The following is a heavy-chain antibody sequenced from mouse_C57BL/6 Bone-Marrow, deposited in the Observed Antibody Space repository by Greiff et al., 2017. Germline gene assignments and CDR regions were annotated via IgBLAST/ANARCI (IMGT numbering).Heavy chain of an antibody. D-gene: IGHD4-1*02. CDR1: GYTFTDYN. CDR2: INPNNGGT. J-gene: IGHJ1*03. V-gene: IGHV1-22*01. Sequence: ELQLQQSGPELVKPGASVKMSCKASGYTFTDYNMHWVKQSHGTSLDWIGYINPNNGGTSYNQKFKGKATLTVNKSSSTAYMELRSLTSEDSAVYYCANWDYWYFDVWVTGTTVTVSS. CDR3: ANWDYWYFDV.